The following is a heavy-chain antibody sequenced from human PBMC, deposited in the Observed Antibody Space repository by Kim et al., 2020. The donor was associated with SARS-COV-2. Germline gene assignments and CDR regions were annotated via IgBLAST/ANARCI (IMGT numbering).Heavy chain of an antibody. J-gene: IGHJ4*02. CDR1: GGSFSGYY. D-gene: IGHD3-10*01. V-gene: IGHV4-34*01. CDR2: INHSGST. CDR3: FSGRAKFGTDY. Sequence: SETLSLTCAVYGGSFSGYYWSWIRQPPGKGLEWIGEINHSGSTNYNPSLKSRVTISVDTSKNQFSLKLSSVTAADTAVYYCFSGRAKFGTDYWGQGTLVTVSS.